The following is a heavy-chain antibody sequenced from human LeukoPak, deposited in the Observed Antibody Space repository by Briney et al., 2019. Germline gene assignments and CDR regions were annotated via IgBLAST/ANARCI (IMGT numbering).Heavy chain of an antibody. Sequence: SETLSLTCTVSGGSISSSSYYWGWIRQPPGKGLEWIGSIYYSGSTYYNPSLKSRVTISVDTSKNQFSLKLSSVTAADTAVYYCARAPYYDFWSGDFMYFDYWAREPWSPSPQ. CDR3: ARAPYYDFWSGDFMYFDY. D-gene: IGHD3-3*01. CDR1: GGSISSSSYY. J-gene: IGHJ4*02. CDR2: IYYSGST. V-gene: IGHV4-39*07.